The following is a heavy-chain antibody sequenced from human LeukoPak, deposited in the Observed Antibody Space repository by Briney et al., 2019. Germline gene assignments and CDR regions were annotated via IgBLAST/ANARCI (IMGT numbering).Heavy chain of an antibody. CDR1: GYTFINYD. J-gene: IGHJ6*03. Sequence: ASVKVSCEASGYTFINYDINWVRQATGQGLEWMGWMNPNNGRTGYAQKFQGRVTMTRNSSISTAYMELNTLTSDDTAVYYCARGSSITGTTSYYYHMDVWGKGTTVTVSS. D-gene: IGHD1-7*01. V-gene: IGHV1-8*01. CDR3: ARGSSITGTTSYYYHMDV. CDR2: MNPNNGRT.